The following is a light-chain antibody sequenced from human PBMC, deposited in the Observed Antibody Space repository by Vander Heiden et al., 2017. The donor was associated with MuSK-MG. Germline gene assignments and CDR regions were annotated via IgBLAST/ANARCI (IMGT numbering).Light chain of an antibody. CDR1: QSLSSSY. CDR2: GAS. V-gene: IGKV3-20*01. Sequence: IVLTQSPGTLPLSPGEGATLSCRASQSLSSSYVAWYQQKPGQAPRLLISGASRMATGIPDRFSGSGSGTDFTLTISRLEPEDFAVYYCQQYGSSPLTFGQGTKVEIK. CDR3: QQYGSSPLT. J-gene: IGKJ1*01.